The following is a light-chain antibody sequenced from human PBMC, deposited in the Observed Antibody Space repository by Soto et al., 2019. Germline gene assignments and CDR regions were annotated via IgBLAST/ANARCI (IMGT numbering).Light chain of an antibody. CDR2: NND. V-gene: IGLV1-44*01. CDR1: FSNVGSTS. Sequence: QSVLTQPPSASGTPGQRVTISCSGSFSNVGSTSVNWYQQQFPVAAPKLLIYNNDQRPSGVPDRFSGSKSDTSASLAITGLQAEDEGDYYCQSYDTSLRAYVFGTGTKLTVL. J-gene: IGLJ1*01. CDR3: QSYDTSLRAYV.